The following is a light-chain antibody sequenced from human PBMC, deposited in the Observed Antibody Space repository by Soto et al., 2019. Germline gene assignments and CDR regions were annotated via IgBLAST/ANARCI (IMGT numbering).Light chain of an antibody. CDR2: GTS. Sequence: EIVLTQSPGTLSLSPGERATLYCRASQSVVSNVAWYQHKPGQAPRLLIHGTSTRATGFPDRFSGSGSGTDFTLTITSLQSEDFAVYYCQQYNRWPLTFGQGTKVDIK. V-gene: IGKV3-15*01. CDR1: QSVVSN. J-gene: IGKJ1*01. CDR3: QQYNRWPLT.